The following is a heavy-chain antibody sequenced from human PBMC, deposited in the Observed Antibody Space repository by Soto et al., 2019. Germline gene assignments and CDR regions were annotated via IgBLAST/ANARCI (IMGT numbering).Heavy chain of an antibody. V-gene: IGHV3-30*03. J-gene: IGHJ5*02. D-gene: IGHD4-17*01. Sequence: QVQLVESGGGVVQPGSSLRLSCAASGFTFSRYGIHWVRQSPGKGLEWVSFISYDGGKTAYVDAVRGRFTISRDNSNNILYLQMRSLRAEDTAVYFCAREVRANLNDFGDYEWFDPWGQGTLVTVSS. CDR2: ISYDGGKT. CDR1: GFTFSRYG. CDR3: AREVRANLNDFGDYEWFDP.